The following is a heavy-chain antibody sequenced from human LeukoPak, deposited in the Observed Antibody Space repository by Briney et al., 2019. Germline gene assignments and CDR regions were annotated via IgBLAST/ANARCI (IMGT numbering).Heavy chain of an antibody. CDR3: AKVPLGSGSFYPYYYYMDV. D-gene: IGHD1-26*01. J-gene: IGHJ6*03. Sequence: PGGSLRLSCAASGFISSNYAMTWVRQAPGKGLEWVSSISGSDGSTHYADSVKGRFTISRDNSKNTLNLQMNSLRADDTAVYYCAKVPLGSGSFYPYYYYMDVWGKGTTVTVSS. CDR1: GFISSNYA. CDR2: ISGSDGST. V-gene: IGHV3-23*01.